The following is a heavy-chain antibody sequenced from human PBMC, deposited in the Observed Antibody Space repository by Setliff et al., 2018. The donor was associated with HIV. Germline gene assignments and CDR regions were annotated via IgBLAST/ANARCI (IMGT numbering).Heavy chain of an antibody. Sequence: SETLSLTCTVSGGSISSHYWSWIRQPPGKGLEWTGYIYYSGSTNYNPSLKSRVTISVDPSRNQFSLKLNSVTAADTAVYYCAREDGMGGYFDYWGQGTLVTVSS. V-gene: IGHV4-59*11. J-gene: IGHJ4*02. CDR3: AREDGMGGYFDY. CDR2: IYYSGST. CDR1: GGSISSHY. D-gene: IGHD3-16*01.